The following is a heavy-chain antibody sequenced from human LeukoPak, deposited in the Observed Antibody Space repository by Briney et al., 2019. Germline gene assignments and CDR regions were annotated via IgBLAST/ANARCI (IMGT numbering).Heavy chain of an antibody. CDR1: GFIFSSFG. V-gene: IGHV3-23*01. D-gene: IGHD3-10*01. CDR2: VSGSGGST. CDR3: ANFGSGSYLDY. J-gene: IGHJ4*02. Sequence: GGSLRLSCAASGFIFSSFGMSWVRQAPGKGLEWVSAVSGSGGSTYYADSVRGRFTISRDNSKNTLYLQMNSLRAEDTAVYYCANFGSGSYLDYWGQGTLVTVSS.